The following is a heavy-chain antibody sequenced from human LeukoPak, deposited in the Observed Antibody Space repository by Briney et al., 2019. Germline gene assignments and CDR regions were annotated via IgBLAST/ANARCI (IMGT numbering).Heavy chain of an antibody. CDR2: IYPGDSDT. Sequence: GESLKISCKGSGYSFTIYWIGWVRQMPGKGLEWMGIIYPGDSDTRYRPSFQGQVTISVDKSISTAYLQWSSLKASDTAMYYCARSMVRGAIITPGAFDIWGQGTMVTVSS. D-gene: IGHD3-10*01. V-gene: IGHV5-51*01. J-gene: IGHJ3*02. CDR1: GYSFTIYW. CDR3: ARSMVRGAIITPGAFDI.